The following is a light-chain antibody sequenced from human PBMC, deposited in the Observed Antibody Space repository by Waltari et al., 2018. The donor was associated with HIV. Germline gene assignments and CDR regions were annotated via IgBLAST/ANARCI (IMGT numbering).Light chain of an antibody. V-gene: IGKV1-39*01. J-gene: IGKJ4*01. Sequence: DILMTQSPSSLSASVGDTVTITCRASQRIDTSLNWYQHKPGQAPQLLIYAAFNLQSGVPSRFTGGGLGTEFTLTINTLQVEDFATYYCQQSYKIPRTFGGGTKLEIK. CDR1: QRIDTS. CDR3: QQSYKIPRT. CDR2: AAF.